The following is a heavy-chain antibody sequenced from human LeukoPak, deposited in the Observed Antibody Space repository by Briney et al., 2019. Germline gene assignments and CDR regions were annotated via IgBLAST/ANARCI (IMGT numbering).Heavy chain of an antibody. V-gene: IGHV3-21*01. J-gene: IGHJ3*02. CDR2: ISSSSSYI. Sequence: GGSLRLSCAASGFTFSSYNMNWVRQAPGKGLEWVSSISSSSSYIYYADSVKGRFTISRDNAKNSLYLQMNSLRAEDTAVYYCARSIAVAGNPDIWGQGTMVTVSS. CDR1: GFTFSSYN. CDR3: ARSIAVAGNPDI. D-gene: IGHD6-19*01.